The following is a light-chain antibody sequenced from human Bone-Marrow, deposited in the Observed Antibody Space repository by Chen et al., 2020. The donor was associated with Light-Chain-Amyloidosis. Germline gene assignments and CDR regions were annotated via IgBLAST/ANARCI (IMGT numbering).Light chain of an antibody. CDR1: DLPTKY. J-gene: IGLJ2*01. CDR3: QSADSSGTYEVI. CDR2: RDT. Sequence: SYELTQPPSVSVSPGQTARITCSGDDLPTKYAYWYQQKPGQAPVMVLHRDTERPAGISERFSGSSSWRTAKLAIRGVQAEDDADYHCQSADSSGTYEVIFGGGTKLTVL. V-gene: IGLV3-25*03.